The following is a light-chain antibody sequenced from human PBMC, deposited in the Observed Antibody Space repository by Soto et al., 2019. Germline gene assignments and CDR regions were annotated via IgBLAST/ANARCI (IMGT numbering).Light chain of an antibody. V-gene: IGKV3-20*01. CDR2: GAS. Sequence: VFTLSPCTLSLSQGERATLSCRASQNVSSNLLVWYQQHPGQAPRLLIYGASSRATGIPDRFSGSGSGTDFTLTISRLEPEDFAMYYCQQYHTSPLTFGQGTKVDIK. J-gene: IGKJ1*01. CDR1: QNVSSNL. CDR3: QQYHTSPLT.